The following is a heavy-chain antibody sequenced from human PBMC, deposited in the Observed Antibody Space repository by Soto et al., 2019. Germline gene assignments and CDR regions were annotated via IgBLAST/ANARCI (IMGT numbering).Heavy chain of an antibody. D-gene: IGHD5-18*01. CDR1: GGTFSSYA. Sequence: SVKVSCKASGGTFSSYAISWVRQAPGQGLEWMGGIIPIFGTANYAQKFQGRVTITADESTSTAYMELSSLRSEDTAVYYCARNGAMVDYYYYGMDVWGQGTTVTVSS. V-gene: IGHV1-69*13. J-gene: IGHJ6*02. CDR3: ARNGAMVDYYYYGMDV. CDR2: IIPIFGTA.